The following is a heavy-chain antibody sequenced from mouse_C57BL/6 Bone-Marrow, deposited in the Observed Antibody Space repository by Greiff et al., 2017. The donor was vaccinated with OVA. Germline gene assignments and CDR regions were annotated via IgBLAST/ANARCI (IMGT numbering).Heavy chain of an antibody. CDR2: IYPRSGNT. CDR1: GYTFTSYG. CDR3: ASTNGSCVAWFAY. J-gene: IGHJ3*01. V-gene: IGHV1-81*01. D-gene: IGHD1-1*02. Sequence: VQLQQSGAELARPGASVKLSCTASGYTFTSYGISWVKQRTGQGLEWIGEIYPRSGNTYYNEKFKGKATLTAAKSSRTAYLELRSLTSEDSAVYLCASTNGSCVAWFAYWGKGTLVTVSA.